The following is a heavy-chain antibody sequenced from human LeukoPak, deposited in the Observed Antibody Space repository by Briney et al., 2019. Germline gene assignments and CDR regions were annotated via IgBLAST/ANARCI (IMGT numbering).Heavy chain of an antibody. Sequence: PSETLSLTCAVYGGSFSGYYWSWIRQPPGKGLEWIGEINHSGSTYYNPSLKSRVTISVDTSKNQFSLKLSSVTAADTAVYYCARRAYSSSSFDYWGQGTLVTVSS. J-gene: IGHJ4*02. CDR1: GGSFSGYY. CDR3: ARRAYSSSSFDY. CDR2: INHSGST. D-gene: IGHD6-6*01. V-gene: IGHV4-34*01.